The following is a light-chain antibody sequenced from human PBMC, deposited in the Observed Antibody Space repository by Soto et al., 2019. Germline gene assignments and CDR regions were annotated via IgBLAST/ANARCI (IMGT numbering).Light chain of an antibody. V-gene: IGLV1-40*01. CDR2: GNS. Sequence: QSVLTQPPSVSGAPGQRVTISCTGSSSNIGAGYDVHWYQQLPGTAPKLLISGNSNRPSGVPGRFAGSKSGTSASLAITGRQAEDDADYYCQSYDSTLSGSVFGGGIKLTVL. J-gene: IGLJ2*01. CDR1: SSNIGAGYD. CDR3: QSYDSTLSGSV.